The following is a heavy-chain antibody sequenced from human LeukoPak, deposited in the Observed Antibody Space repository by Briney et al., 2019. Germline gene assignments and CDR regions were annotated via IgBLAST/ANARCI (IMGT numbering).Heavy chain of an antibody. CDR1: GFTFSSYE. J-gene: IGHJ6*04. CDR2: INSDGSST. V-gene: IGHV3-74*01. Sequence: GGSLRLSCAASGFTFSSYEMNWVRQAPGKGLVWVSRINSDGSSTSYADSVKGRFTISRDNAKNTLYLQMNSLRAEDTAVYYCARGPYYYYYGMDVWGKGTTVTVSS. CDR3: ARGPYYYYYGMDV.